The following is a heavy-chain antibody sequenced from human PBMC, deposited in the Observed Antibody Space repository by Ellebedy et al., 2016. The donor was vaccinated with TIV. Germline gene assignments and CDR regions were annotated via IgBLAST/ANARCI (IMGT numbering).Heavy chain of an antibody. J-gene: IGHJ3*02. CDR2: ISYSGST. Sequence: MPSETLSLTCTVSGGSISSYYWSWIRQPPGKGLEWIGYISYSGSTNYNPSLKSRVTISVDTSKNQFSLRLNSVTAADTAVYYFARVVWQQPVSYAFDIWGQGTMVTVSS. D-gene: IGHD6-13*01. CDR1: GGSISSYY. V-gene: IGHV4-59*01. CDR3: ARVVWQQPVSYAFDI.